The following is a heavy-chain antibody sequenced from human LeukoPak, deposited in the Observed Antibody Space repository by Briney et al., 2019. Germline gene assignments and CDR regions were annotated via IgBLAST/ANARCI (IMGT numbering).Heavy chain of an antibody. CDR2: INHSGST. J-gene: IGHJ6*03. D-gene: IGHD1-14*01. CDR3: ASQARYKRYMDV. Sequence: SETLSLTCTVSGGSISSYYWSWIRQPPGKGLEWIGEINHSGSTNYNPSLKSRVTISVDTSKNQFSLKLSSVTAADTAVYYCASQARYKRYMDVWGKGTTVTVSS. V-gene: IGHV4-34*01. CDR1: GGSISSYY.